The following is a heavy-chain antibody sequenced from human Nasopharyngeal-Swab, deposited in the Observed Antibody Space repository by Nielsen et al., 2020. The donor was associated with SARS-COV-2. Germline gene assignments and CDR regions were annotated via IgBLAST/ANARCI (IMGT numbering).Heavy chain of an antibody. Sequence: ASVKVSCKTSGYTFTTYGITWVRQAPGRGFEWMGWISASNGQTRSAQKFQDRVTMTRDTSTSTIYMELGSLRPDDTAIYFCARDVAGQRWVFDPWGQGTLVTVSS. D-gene: IGHD3-16*01. CDR3: ARDVAGQRWVFDP. CDR1: GYTFTTYG. V-gene: IGHV1-18*04. CDR2: ISASNGQT. J-gene: IGHJ5*02.